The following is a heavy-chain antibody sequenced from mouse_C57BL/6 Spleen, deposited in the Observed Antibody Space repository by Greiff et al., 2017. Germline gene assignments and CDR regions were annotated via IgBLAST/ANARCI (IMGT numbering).Heavy chain of an antibody. CDR1: GYTFTSYW. CDR3: ARKFCDYRDYYAMDY. Sequence: QVQLQQPGAELVKPGASVKMSCKASGYTFTSYWITWVKQRPGQGLEWIGDIYPGSGSTNYNEKFKSKATLTVDTSSSTAYMQLSSLTSEDSAVYYCARKFCDYRDYYAMDYWGQGTSVTVSS. CDR2: IYPGSGST. V-gene: IGHV1-55*01. J-gene: IGHJ4*01. D-gene: IGHD2-4*01.